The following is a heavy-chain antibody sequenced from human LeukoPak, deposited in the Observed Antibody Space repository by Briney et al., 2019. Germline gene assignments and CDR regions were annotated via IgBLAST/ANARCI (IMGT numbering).Heavy chain of an antibody. V-gene: IGHV4-30-2*01. D-gene: IGHD4-17*01. CDR1: GGSFSGYS. Sequence: PSETLSLTCAVYGGSFSGYSWSWIRQPPGKGLEWIGYIYHSGSTYYNPSLKSRVTISVDRSKNQFSLKLSSVTAADTAVYYCARTTVTTGAFDYWGQGTLVTVSS. J-gene: IGHJ4*02. CDR3: ARTTVTTGAFDY. CDR2: IYHSGST.